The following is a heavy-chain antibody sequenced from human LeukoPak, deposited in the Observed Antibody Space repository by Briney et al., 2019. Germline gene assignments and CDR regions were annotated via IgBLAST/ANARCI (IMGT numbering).Heavy chain of an antibody. J-gene: IGHJ3*02. CDR2: ISSSSSYM. CDR3: ARELKRPDDAFDI. V-gene: IGHV3-21*01. CDR1: GFTFSSYS. Sequence: PGGSLRLSCAASGFTFSSYSMNWVRQAPGKGLEWVSSISSSSSYMYYADSVKGRFTISRDNAKNSLYLQMNSLRAEDTAVYYCARELKRPDDAFDIWGQGTMVTVSS.